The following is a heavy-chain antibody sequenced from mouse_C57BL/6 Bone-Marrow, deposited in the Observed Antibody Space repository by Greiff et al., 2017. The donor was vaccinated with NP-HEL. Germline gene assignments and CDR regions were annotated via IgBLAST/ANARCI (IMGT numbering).Heavy chain of an antibody. Sequence: EVQVVESGGGLVKPGGSLKLSCAASGFTFSSSAMSWVRQTPEKRLEWVATISDGGSYTYYPDNVKGRFTISRDNAKNNLYLQMSHLKSEDTAMYYCARNSNPYWGQGTLVTVSA. V-gene: IGHV5-4*01. D-gene: IGHD2-5*01. CDR1: GFTFSSSA. CDR3: ARNSNPY. CDR2: ISDGGSYT. J-gene: IGHJ3*01.